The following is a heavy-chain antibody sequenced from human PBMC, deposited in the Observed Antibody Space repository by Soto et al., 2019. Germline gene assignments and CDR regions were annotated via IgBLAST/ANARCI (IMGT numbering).Heavy chain of an antibody. D-gene: IGHD4-17*01. V-gene: IGHV1-24*01. CDR1: GYTLTELS. CDR2: FDPEDGET. CDR3: ATETTANTNVSRKILYFEP. Sequence: ASVKVSCNVSGYTLTELSMPWVRQAPGKGLEWMGGFDPEDGETIHAQKSQGRVTMTEDTSTDTAHMHLRTLSCADTAVYLHATETTANTNVSRKILYFEPWSGGNLVPICS. J-gene: IGHJ2*01.